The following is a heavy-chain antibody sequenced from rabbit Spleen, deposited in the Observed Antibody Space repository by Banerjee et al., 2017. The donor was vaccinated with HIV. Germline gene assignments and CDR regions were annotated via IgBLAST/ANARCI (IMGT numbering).Heavy chain of an antibody. Sequence: QEQLVESGGGLVQPGGSLKLSCKASGIDFNSNYWICWVRQAPGKGLEWIACINTATGKAVYATWAKGRFTISKTSSTTVTLQMTSLTAADTATYFCARDSGTSFSSYGMDLWGPGTLVTVS. J-gene: IGHJ6*01. D-gene: IGHD8-1*01. CDR2: INTATGKA. CDR1: GIDFNSNYW. V-gene: IGHV1S45*01. CDR3: ARDSGTSFSSYGMDL.